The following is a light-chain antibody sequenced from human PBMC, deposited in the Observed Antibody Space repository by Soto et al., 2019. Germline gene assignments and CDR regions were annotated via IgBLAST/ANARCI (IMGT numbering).Light chain of an antibody. CDR2: GAS. J-gene: IGKJ1*01. CDR1: QSVSSSY. CDR3: QQYGSSPT. V-gene: IGKV3-20*01. Sequence: EIVLTQSPGTLSLSPGERATLSCRASQSVSSSYLAWYQQKPGQAPRLLIYGASSRATGIPDRFSGSGSGKDFTLTISRLEPEDFAVYYCQQYGSSPTFGQGTKVEL.